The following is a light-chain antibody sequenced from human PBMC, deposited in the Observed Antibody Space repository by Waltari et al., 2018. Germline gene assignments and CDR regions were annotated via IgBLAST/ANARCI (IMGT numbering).Light chain of an antibody. CDR1: QSIDSW. CDR2: KAS. V-gene: IGKV1-5*03. J-gene: IGKJ1*01. Sequence: DIQMTQSPSTLSASVGDRVTITCRASQSIDSWLAWYQQRPGKVPKPLNHKASSLESGXXSXXXXSGSXTXFXLTIXXXXPXDFATYXCQXYKTXXXXFGQGTXVEXK. CDR3: QXYKTXXXX.